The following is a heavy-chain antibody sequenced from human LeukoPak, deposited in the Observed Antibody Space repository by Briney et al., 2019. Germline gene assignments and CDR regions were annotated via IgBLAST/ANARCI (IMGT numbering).Heavy chain of an antibody. CDR1: GGSISSGGYS. CDR2: IYYSGST. D-gene: IGHD3-22*01. V-gene: IGHV4-31*03. Sequence: PSETLSLTCTVSGGSISSGGYSWSWIRQHPGKGLEWIGYIYYSGSTYYNPSLKSRVTISVDTSKNQFSLKLSSVTAADTAVYYCARAAVGYDSSGYYDEMDYWGQGTLVTVSS. CDR3: ARAAVGYDSSGYYDEMDY. J-gene: IGHJ4*02.